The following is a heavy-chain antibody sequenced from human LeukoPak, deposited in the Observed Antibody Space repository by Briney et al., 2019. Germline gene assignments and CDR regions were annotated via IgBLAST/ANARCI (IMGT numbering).Heavy chain of an antibody. CDR2: IIPIFGTA. Sequence: SVKVSCKASGGTFSSYAISWVRQAPGQGLEWMGGIIPIFGTANYAQKFQGRVTITADESTSTAYMELSSLRSEDTAVYYCARGPCPPSYSGGSCYSDYYYYYGMDVWGQGTTVTVSS. J-gene: IGHJ6*02. CDR1: GGTFSSYA. D-gene: IGHD2-15*01. CDR3: ARGPCPPSYSGGSCYSDYYYYYGMDV. V-gene: IGHV1-69*13.